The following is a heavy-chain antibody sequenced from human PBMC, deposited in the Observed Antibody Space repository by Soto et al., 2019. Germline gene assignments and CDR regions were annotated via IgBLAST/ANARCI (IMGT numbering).Heavy chain of an antibody. J-gene: IGHJ4*02. V-gene: IGHV3-30*03. D-gene: IGHD3-10*01. CDR3: AQVDGFRGEDPKCDF. CDR1: GFTFSSYG. Sequence: QVQLVESGGGVVQPGRSLRLSCAASGFTFSSYGMHWVRQAPGKGLEWVAVISYDGSKQYCADSVRARFTISRDYSEKVGYGQLNCLRTGDTAVDYWAQVDGFRGEDPKCDFWGQGILVNVFS. CDR2: ISYDGSKQ.